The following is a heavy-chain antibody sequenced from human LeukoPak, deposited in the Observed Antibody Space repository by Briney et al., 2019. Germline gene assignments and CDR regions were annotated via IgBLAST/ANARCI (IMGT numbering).Heavy chain of an antibody. V-gene: IGHV4-4*09. CDR3: ARLGNQGFYYYYYMDV. Sequence: SETLSLTCTVSGGYISSYYWSWIRQPPGKGLEWIGYIYTSGSTNYNPSLKSRVTISVDTSKNQFSLKLSSVTAADTAVYYCARLGNQGFYYYYYMDVWGKGTTVTVSS. J-gene: IGHJ6*03. CDR1: GGYISSYY. D-gene: IGHD4-23*01. CDR2: IYTSGST.